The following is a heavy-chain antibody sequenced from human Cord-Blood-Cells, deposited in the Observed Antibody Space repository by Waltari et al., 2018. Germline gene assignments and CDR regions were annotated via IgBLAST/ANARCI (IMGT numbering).Heavy chain of an antibody. CDR2: INHSGST. J-gene: IGHJ4*02. Sequence: QVQLQQWGAGLLKPSETLSLPCAVYGGPFSGSYWTWIRPPPGKGLEWIGEINHSGSTNYNPSLKSRVTISVDTSKNQFSLKLSSVTAADTAVYYCARNEPLLFDYDSSGYYYGYWGQGTLVTVSS. D-gene: IGHD3-22*01. CDR3: ARNEPLLFDYDSSGYYYGY. V-gene: IGHV4-34*01. CDR1: GGPFSGSY.